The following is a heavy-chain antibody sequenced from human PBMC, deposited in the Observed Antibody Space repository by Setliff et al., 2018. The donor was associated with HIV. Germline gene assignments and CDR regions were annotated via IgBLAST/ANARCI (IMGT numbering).Heavy chain of an antibody. J-gene: IGHJ5*02. V-gene: IGHV4-38-2*02. CDR3: ARGGASSKYLDP. CDR2: IHQSGST. Sequence: PSETLSLTCTVSGYSISSGYYWGWIRQPPGKGLEWIGSIHQSGSTYYNSSLKSRVTMSVDTSKNKFSLSLTSVTGADTAVYYCARGGASSKYLDPWGQGTLVTVSS. CDR1: GYSISSGYY. D-gene: IGHD2-15*01.